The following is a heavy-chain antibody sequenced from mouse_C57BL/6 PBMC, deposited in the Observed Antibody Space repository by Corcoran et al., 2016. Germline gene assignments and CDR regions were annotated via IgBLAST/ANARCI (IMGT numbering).Heavy chain of an antibody. J-gene: IGHJ4*01. Sequence: QVQLQQPGAELVKPGASVKLSCKASGYTFTSYWMHWVKQRPGQGLEWIGMIHPNSGSTNYNEKFKSKATLTVDKSSSTAYMQLSSLTSEDSAVYYCARSDNWGDAMDYWGQGTSVTVSS. V-gene: IGHV1-64*01. CDR2: IHPNSGST. D-gene: IGHD4-1*01. CDR1: GYTFTSYW. CDR3: ARSDNWGDAMDY.